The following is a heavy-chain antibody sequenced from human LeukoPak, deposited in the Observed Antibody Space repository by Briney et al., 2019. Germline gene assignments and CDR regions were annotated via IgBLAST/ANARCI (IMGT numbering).Heavy chain of an antibody. D-gene: IGHD6-6*01. J-gene: IGHJ4*02. CDR3: ARAGSSSSDD. Sequence: PSETLSLTCTVSGGSISSGDYYWSWIRQPQGKGLEWIGYIYYSENTYYNPSLKSRVTISVDTSKNQFSLKLSSVTAADTAVYYCARAGSSSSDDWGQGTLVTVSS. CDR2: IYYSENT. V-gene: IGHV4-30-4*01. CDR1: GGSISSGDYY.